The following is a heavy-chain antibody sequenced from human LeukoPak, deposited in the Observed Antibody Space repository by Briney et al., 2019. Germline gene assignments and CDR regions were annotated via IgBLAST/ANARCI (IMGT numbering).Heavy chain of an antibody. Sequence: TSETPSLTCTVSGGSVRSGSYYWNWIRQPPEKGLEWIGYIYYSGRTDYNPSLKSRVTISVDTSKNLFSLKLSSVTAADTAVYYCARSALGRDAFDIWGQGTMVTVSS. D-gene: IGHD1-26*01. CDR3: ARSALGRDAFDI. J-gene: IGHJ3*02. CDR2: IYYSGRT. CDR1: GGSVRSGSYY. V-gene: IGHV4-61*03.